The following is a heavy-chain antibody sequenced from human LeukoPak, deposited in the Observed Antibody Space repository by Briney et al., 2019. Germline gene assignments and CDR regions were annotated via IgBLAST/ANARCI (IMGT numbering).Heavy chain of an antibody. V-gene: IGHV3-33*01. D-gene: IGHD4-17*01. J-gene: IGHJ3*02. CDR1: GFTFSSYG. Sequence: GGSLRLSCAASGFTFSSYGMHWVRQAPGKGLEWVAVIWYDGSNKYYADSVKGRFTISRDNSKNTLYLQMNSLRAEDTAVYYCARGKDYGGYATPTFDIWGQGTMVTVSS. CDR2: IWYDGSNK. CDR3: ARGKDYGGYATPTFDI.